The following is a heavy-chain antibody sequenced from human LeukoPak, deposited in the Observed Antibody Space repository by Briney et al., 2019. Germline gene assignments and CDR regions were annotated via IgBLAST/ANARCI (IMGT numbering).Heavy chain of an antibody. V-gene: IGHV4-34*01. D-gene: IGHD5-12*01. CDR1: GGSFSGYY. Sequence: SETLSLTCAVYGGSFSGYYWSWIRQPPGKGLEWIGEINHSGSTNYNPSLKSRVTISVDTSKNQFSLKLSSVTAADTAVYYCARGTEMATRSDYFDYWGQGTLVTVSS. CDR3: ARGTEMATRSDYFDY. J-gene: IGHJ4*02. CDR2: INHSGST.